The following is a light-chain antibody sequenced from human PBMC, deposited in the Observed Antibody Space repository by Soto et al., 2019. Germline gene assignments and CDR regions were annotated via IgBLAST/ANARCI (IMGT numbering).Light chain of an antibody. CDR3: TSYAGSDNPVL. CDR1: SNDIGEYHY. CDR2: EVT. Sequence: QSALTQPPSASGSPGQSVTIPCTGTSNDIGEYHYVSWYQQHPGKAPKLMIYEVTQRPSGVPHRFSGSKSGNTAFLTVSGLQPEDEADYYCTSYAGSDNPVLFGGGTKLTVL. V-gene: IGLV2-8*01. J-gene: IGLJ2*01.